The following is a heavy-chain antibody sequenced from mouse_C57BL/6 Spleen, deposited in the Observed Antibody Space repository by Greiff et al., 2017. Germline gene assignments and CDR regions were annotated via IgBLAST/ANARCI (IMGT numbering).Heavy chain of an antibody. CDR2: IYPGDGDT. Sequence: VKLMESGPELVKPGASVKISCKASGYAFSSSWMNWVKQRPGKGLEWIGRIYPGDGDTNYNQKFKGKATLTVEKSSSTAYMELSSLTSEYSAVAFCAIGFTAQATPCFAYWGQGTLVTVSA. D-gene: IGHD3-2*02. CDR1: GYAFSSSW. J-gene: IGHJ3*01. CDR3: AIGFTAQATPCFAY. V-gene: IGHV1-82*01.